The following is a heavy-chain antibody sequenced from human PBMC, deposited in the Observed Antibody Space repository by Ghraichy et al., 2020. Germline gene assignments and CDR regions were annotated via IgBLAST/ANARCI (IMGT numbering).Heavy chain of an antibody. Sequence: GESLNISCAASGFTFSNYAMTWVRQTPGKGLEWVSTINGTGGRTYNADSVKGRFTISRDNSKNTLYLQMNSLRAEDTAVYYCAKSEGGVGSWAFDIWGQGTMVTVSS. J-gene: IGHJ3*02. V-gene: IGHV3-23*01. D-gene: IGHD5-12*01. CDR2: INGTGGRT. CDR1: GFTFSNYA. CDR3: AKSEGGVGSWAFDI.